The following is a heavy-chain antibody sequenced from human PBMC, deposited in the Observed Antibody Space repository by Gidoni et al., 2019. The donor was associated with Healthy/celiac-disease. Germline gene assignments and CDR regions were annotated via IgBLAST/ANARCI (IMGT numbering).Heavy chain of an antibody. CDR3: AREIGIVGAILLDY. D-gene: IGHD1-26*01. CDR1: GFTFSSYS. Sequence: EVQLVESGGGLVKPGGSLRLSCAASGFTFSSYSMNWVRQAPGKGLELVSSISSSSSYIYYADSVKGRFTISRDNAKNSLYLQMNSLRAEDTAVYYCAREIGIVGAILLDYWGQGTLVTVSS. V-gene: IGHV3-21*01. J-gene: IGHJ4*02. CDR2: ISSSSSYI.